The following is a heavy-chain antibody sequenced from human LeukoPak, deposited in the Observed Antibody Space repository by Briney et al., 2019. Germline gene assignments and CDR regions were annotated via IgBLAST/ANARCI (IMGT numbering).Heavy chain of an antibody. J-gene: IGHJ5*02. CDR3: AREGSSSSRWFDP. V-gene: IGHV4-39*07. D-gene: IGHD6-6*01. CDR1: GGSISSSSYY. Sequence: SETLSLTCTVSGGSISSSSYYWGWIRQPPGKGLEWIGSIYYSGSTYYNPSLKSRVTISVDTSKNQFSLKLSSVTAADTAVYYCAREGSSSSRWFDPWGQGTLVNVSS. CDR2: IYYSGST.